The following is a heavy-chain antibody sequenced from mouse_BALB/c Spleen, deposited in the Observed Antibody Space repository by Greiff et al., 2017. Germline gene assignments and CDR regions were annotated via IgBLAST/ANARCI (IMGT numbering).Heavy chain of an antibody. J-gene: IGHJ3*01. CDR2: INPSTGYT. Sequence: QVQLQQSGAELAKPGASVKMSCKASGYTFTSYWMHWVKQRPGQGLEWIGYINPSTGYTEYNQKFKDKATLTADKSSSTAYMQLSSLTSEDSAVYYCARRGAWFADWGEGTLVTVSA. CDR1: GYTFTSYW. V-gene: IGHV1-7*01. CDR3: ARRGAWFAD.